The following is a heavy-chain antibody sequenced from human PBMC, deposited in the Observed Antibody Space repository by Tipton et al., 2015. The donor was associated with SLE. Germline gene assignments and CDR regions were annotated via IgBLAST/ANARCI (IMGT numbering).Heavy chain of an antibody. CDR1: GFTFSSYD. CDR3: ARGNFYTFRGYYQH. V-gene: IGHV3-30*02. CDR2: IRYDGSNK. J-gene: IGHJ1*01. D-gene: IGHD3-10*01. Sequence: SLRLSCAVSGFTFSSYDMHWVRQAPGKGLEWVAFIRYDGSNKYYADSVKGRFTISRDNAKDSLYLQMNSLRPEDMALYYCARGNFYTFRGYYQHWGQGILVTVSS.